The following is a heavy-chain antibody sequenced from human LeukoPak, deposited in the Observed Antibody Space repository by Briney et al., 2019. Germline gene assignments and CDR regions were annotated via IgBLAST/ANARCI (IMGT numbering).Heavy chain of an antibody. J-gene: IGHJ3*02. Sequence: HPGGSLRLSCAASGFTFRNYWMGWVRQAPGKGLEWVANTKPDGSAEYYADSVRGRFTTSRDNAKNSLYLQMNSLRAEDTAVYYCATPGKYFDWPYAFDIWGQGTMVTVSS. CDR3: ATPGKYFDWPYAFDI. D-gene: IGHD3-9*01. CDR2: TKPDGSAE. CDR1: GFTFRNYW. V-gene: IGHV3-7*01.